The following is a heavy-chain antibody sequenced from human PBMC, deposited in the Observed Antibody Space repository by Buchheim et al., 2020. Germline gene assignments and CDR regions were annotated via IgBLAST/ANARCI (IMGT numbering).Heavy chain of an antibody. CDR1: GFTFSSYG. D-gene: IGHD5-24*01. CDR2: IWYDGSSK. V-gene: IGHV3-33*01. Sequence: QVQLVESGGGVVQPGRSLRLSCAASGFTFSSYGMHWVRQAPGKGLEWVAVIWYDGSSKYYADSVKGRFTISRDNSKNTLYLQMNSLRAEDTAVYYCARKGVDGWYYYYMDVWGKGTT. J-gene: IGHJ6*03. CDR3: ARKGVDGWYYYYMDV.